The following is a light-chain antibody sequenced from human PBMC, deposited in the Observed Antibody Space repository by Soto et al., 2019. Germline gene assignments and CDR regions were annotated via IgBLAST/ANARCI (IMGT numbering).Light chain of an antibody. V-gene: IGKV3-11*01. CDR3: QQRSNWPWT. CDR2: DAS. Sequence: EIVLRQSPATLSLSPGERATLSCRASQSVSSYLAWYQQKPGQAPRLLIYDASNRATGIPARLSGGGSGTDFTLTISSLEPEDFAVYYCQQRSNWPWTFGQGTK. CDR1: QSVSSY. J-gene: IGKJ1*01.